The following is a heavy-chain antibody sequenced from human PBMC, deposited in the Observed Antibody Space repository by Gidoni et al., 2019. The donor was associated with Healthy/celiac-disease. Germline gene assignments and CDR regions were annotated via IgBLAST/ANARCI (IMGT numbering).Heavy chain of an antibody. V-gene: IGHV3-23*01. D-gene: IGHD3-10*01. CDR2: ISGSGGST. CDR3: ASSILLWFSPGFDY. CDR1: GFTFSSCA. J-gene: IGHJ4*02. Sequence: EVQLLESGGGLVQPGGSLRLSCAASGFTFSSCAISWVRQAPGKGLGLVSAISGSGGSTYYADSVKGRFTISRDNSKNTLYLQMNSLRAEDTAVYYCASSILLWFSPGFDYWGQGTLVTVSS.